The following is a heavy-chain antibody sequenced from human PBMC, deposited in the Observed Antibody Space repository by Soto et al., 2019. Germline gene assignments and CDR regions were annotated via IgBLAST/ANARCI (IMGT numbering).Heavy chain of an antibody. CDR1: GGSFSGYY. CDR2: INHSGST. V-gene: IGHV4-34*01. Sequence: QVQLQQWGAGLLKPSETLSLTCAVYGGSFSGYYWTWIRQPPGKGLEWIGEINHSGSTNYNPSLSSRVTISVNTSKTHFSLNLSSLTAEDTAVYYCARFVDYLDCWGQRTLVTVSS. J-gene: IGHJ4*02. CDR3: ARFVDYLDC.